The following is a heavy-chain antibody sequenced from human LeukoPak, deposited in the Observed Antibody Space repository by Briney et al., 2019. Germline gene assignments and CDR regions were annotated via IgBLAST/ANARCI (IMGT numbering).Heavy chain of an antibody. V-gene: IGHV3-30*02. CDR2: RRYDGSNK. J-gene: IGHJ4*02. D-gene: IGHD3-22*01. Sequence: PGGSLRLSCAASGFTFSSYGMHWVRQAPGKGLEWVAFRRYDGSNKLYADSVKGRFTISRDNSKNTLYLQMNSLRAEDTAVYYCAKDLTDYYDSSGYNYWGQGTLVTVSS. CDR3: AKDLTDYYDSSGYNY. CDR1: GFTFSSYG.